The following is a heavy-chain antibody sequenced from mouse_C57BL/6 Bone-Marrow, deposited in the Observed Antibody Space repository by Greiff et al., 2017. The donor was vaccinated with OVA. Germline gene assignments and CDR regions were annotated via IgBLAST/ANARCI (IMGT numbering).Heavy chain of an antibody. J-gene: IGHJ2*01. V-gene: IGHV1-54*01. Sequence: VQLQQSGAELVRPGTSVKVSCKASGYAFTNYLIEWVKQRPGQGLEWIGAINPGSGGTNYNEKFKGKATLTADKSSSTAYMQLSSLTSEASAVYFCARPYCYSVYWGQGTTLTVSS. CDR2: INPGSGGT. CDR1: GYAFTNYL. D-gene: IGHD2-12*01. CDR3: ARPYCYSVY.